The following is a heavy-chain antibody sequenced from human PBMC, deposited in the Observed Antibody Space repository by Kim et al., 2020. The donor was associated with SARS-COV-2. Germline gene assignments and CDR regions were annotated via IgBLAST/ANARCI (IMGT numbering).Heavy chain of an antibody. J-gene: IGHJ6*02. D-gene: IGHD3-10*01. Sequence: SETLSLTCTVSGGSISSGGYYWSWIRQHPGKGLEWIGYIYYSGSTYYNPSLKSRVTISVDTSKNQFSLKLSSVTAADTAVYYCARDQAMVRGIYYYGMDGWGRGTGVTVSS. CDR3: ARDQAMVRGIYYYGMDG. V-gene: IGHV4-31*03. CDR2: IYYSGST. CDR1: GGSISSGGYY.